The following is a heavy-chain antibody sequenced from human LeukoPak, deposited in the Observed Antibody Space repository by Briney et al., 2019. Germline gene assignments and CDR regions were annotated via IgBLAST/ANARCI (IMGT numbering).Heavy chain of an antibody. CDR1: GGSINSHY. CDR3: ASRPADTTWYGVFDY. CDR2: IFNTGNT. Sequence: SETLSLTCSVSGGSINSHYWSWIRQPPAKRLDWIGYIFNTGNTNYNPSLASRVTMSVDTSRAQFFLRLSPVTAADTAIYYCASRPADTTWYGVFDYWSQGTLVTVSS. J-gene: IGHJ4*02. V-gene: IGHV4-59*11. D-gene: IGHD3-10*01.